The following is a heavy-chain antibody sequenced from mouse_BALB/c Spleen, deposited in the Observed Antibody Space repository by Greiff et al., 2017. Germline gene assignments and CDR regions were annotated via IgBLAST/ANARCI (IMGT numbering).Heavy chain of an antibody. D-gene: IGHD1-1*01. Sequence: VQLQQSGAELAKPGASVKMSCKASGYTFTSYWMHWVKQRPGQGLEWIGYINPSTGYTEYNQKFKDKATLTADKSSSTAYMQLSSLTSEDSAVYYCASPRYYYGSSRGYYFDYWGQGTTLTVSS. CDR2: INPSTGYT. V-gene: IGHV1-7*01. J-gene: IGHJ2*01. CDR1: GYTFTSYW. CDR3: ASPRYYYGSSRGYYFDY.